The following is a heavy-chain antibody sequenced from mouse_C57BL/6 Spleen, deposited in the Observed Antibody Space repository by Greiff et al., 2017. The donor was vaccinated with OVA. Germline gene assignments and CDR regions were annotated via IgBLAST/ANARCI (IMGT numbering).Heavy chain of an antibody. CDR1: GYTFTDYC. CDR2: INPNNGGT. Sequence: EVQLQQSGPELVKPGASVKISCKASGYTFTDYCMNWVKQSHGKSLEWIGDINPNNGGTSYNQKFKGKATLTVDKSSSTAYMELRSLTSEDSAVYYCARNGDRLLRFLFDYWGQGTTLTVSS. V-gene: IGHV1-26*01. D-gene: IGHD1-1*01. J-gene: IGHJ2*01. CDR3: ARNGDRLLRFLFDY.